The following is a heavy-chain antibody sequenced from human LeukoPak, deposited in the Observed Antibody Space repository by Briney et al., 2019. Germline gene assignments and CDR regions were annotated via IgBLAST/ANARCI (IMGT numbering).Heavy chain of an antibody. CDR3: ARENVGYCSGGSCETYYYYYYYMDV. Sequence: SETLSLTCTVSGGSISSSSYYWGWIRQPPGKGLEWIGSIYYSGSTYYNPSLKSRVTISVDTSKNQFSLKLSSVTAADTAVYYCARENVGYCSGGSCETYYYYYYYMDVWGKGTTVTVSS. J-gene: IGHJ6*03. V-gene: IGHV4-39*07. CDR1: GGSISSSSYY. D-gene: IGHD2-15*01. CDR2: IYYSGST.